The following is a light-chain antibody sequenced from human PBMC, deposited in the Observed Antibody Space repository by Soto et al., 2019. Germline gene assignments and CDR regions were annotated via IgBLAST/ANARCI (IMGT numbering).Light chain of an antibody. J-gene: IGLJ3*02. V-gene: IGLV2-23*02. CDR3: CSYAGSSNGV. Sequence: QSALTQPAPVSGSPGQSITISCTGTSSDVGSYNLVSWYQQHPGKAPKLMIYEVTKRPSGVSNRFSGSKSGNTASLTISGRQAEDEADYYCCSYAGSSNGVFGGGTQLTVL. CDR1: SSDVGSYNL. CDR2: EVT.